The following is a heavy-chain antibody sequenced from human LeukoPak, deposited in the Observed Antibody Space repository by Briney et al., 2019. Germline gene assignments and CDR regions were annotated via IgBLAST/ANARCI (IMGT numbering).Heavy chain of an antibody. Sequence: ASVKVSCKASGYTFTNYYMHWVRQAPGQGLEWMGWISGSSSNTNYAQRLQGRVTITADKSTSTAYMELSSLRSEDTAVYYCARDGRDGYNYVYWGQGTLVTASS. J-gene: IGHJ4*02. CDR3: ARDGRDGYNYVY. CDR2: ISGSSSNT. CDR1: GYTFTNYY. V-gene: IGHV1-18*04. D-gene: IGHD5-24*01.